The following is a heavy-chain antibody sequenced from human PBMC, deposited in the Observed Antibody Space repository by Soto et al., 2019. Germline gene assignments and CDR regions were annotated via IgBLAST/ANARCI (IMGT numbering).Heavy chain of an antibody. CDR1: GFTFINAW. V-gene: IGHV3-15*01. CDR2: IKSKTDGGTT. Sequence: WGSLRLSCAASGFTFINAWIILFRQAPGKWLEWVVRIKSKTDGGTTDYAAPVKGRFTISRDDSKNTLYLQMNSLKTEDTAVYYCTTQPPDPDYWGQGTLVTSPQ. J-gene: IGHJ4*02. CDR3: TTQPPDPDY.